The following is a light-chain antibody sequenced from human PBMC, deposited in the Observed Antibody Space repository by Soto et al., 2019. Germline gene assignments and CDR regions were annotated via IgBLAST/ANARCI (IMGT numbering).Light chain of an antibody. J-gene: IGKJ1*01. V-gene: IGKV3-11*01. CDR3: HQRSDCPSGE. CDR2: AAT. Sequence: EIVLTQSPATLSFSPGEMATLSCRASHSVGSFLAWYQQKPGQAPRLLISAATHRASGIPARFSGSGSGTDFTLTISSLEPEDFAVYFWHQRSDCPSGEFGQGTRVEVK. CDR1: HSVGSF.